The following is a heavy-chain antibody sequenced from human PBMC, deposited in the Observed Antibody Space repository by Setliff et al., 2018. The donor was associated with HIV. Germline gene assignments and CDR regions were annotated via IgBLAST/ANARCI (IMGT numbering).Heavy chain of an antibody. Sequence: GGSLRLSCVGSRFTISEYNMNWVRQAPGKGLEWVSSISSSSTSIFYIDSVKGRFTISRDNANNSLCLQMNSLRVDDTALYYCARGPPLYNWNDKGHSFDIWGLGTMVTVSS. CDR1: RFTISEYN. D-gene: IGHD1-1*01. V-gene: IGHV3-21*06. J-gene: IGHJ3*02. CDR2: ISSSSTSI. CDR3: ARGPPLYNWNDKGHSFDI.